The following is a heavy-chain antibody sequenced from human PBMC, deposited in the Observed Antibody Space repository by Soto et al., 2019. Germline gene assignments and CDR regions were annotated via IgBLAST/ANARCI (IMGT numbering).Heavy chain of an antibody. CDR2: IYPEDSDT. V-gene: IGHV5-51*04. Sequence: GESLKISCQASGYSFAKYWIVWVRQTPGRGLEWGGIIYPEDSDTTYSPSFKGRVTISVDKPINTAYLQWSSLKASDTATYFCAKGMIRGHAMDDGGPGATATVS. CDR3: AKGMIRGHAMDD. CDR1: GYSFAKYW. J-gene: IGHJ6*02. D-gene: IGHD3-10*01.